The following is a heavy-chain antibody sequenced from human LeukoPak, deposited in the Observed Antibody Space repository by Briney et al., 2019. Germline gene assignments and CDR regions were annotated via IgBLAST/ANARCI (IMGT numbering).Heavy chain of an antibody. CDR3: ARDLGVGATVQPPSFDY. Sequence: GRSLRLSCAASGFTFSSYGMHWVRQAPGKGLEWVAVIWYDGSNKYYADSVKGRFTISRDNSKNTLYLQMNSLRAEDTAVYYCARDLGVGATVQPPSFDYWGQGTLVTVSS. J-gene: IGHJ4*02. CDR1: GFTFSSYG. D-gene: IGHD1-26*01. CDR2: IWYDGSNK. V-gene: IGHV3-33*01.